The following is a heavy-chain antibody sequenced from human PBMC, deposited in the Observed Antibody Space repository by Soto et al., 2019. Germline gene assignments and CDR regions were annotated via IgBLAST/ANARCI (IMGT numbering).Heavy chain of an antibody. CDR2: IIPISGTA. CDR1: GGTFSSYA. D-gene: IGHD2-2*01. CDR3: ASSQGSSTSLEIYYYYYYGMDV. Sequence: QVPLVQSGAEVKKPGSSVKVSCKASGGTFSSYAISWVRQAPGQGLEWMGGIIPISGTANYAQKFQGRVTITADESTSTAYIELSSLRSEDTAVYYCASSQGSSTSLEIYYYYYYGMDVWGQGTTVTVSS. J-gene: IGHJ6*02. V-gene: IGHV1-69*01.